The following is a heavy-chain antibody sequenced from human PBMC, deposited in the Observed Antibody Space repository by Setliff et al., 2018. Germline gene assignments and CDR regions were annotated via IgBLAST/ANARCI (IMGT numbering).Heavy chain of an antibody. Sequence: ASVKVSCKASGYTFTSYGISWVRQAPGQGLEWMGWISAYNGNTNYAQKFEGRATFTTDESMSTAYMELSSLRSEDTAVYYCARGAYYYYGMDVWGQGTLVTVSS. CDR1: GYTFTSYG. J-gene: IGHJ6*02. CDR2: ISAYNGNT. V-gene: IGHV1-18*01. CDR3: ARGAYYYYGMDV.